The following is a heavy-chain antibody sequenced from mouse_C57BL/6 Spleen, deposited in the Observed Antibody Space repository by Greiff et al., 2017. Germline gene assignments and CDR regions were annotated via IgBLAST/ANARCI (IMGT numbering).Heavy chain of an antibody. CDR3: ARDYGSSYGYYAMDY. D-gene: IGHD1-1*01. CDR1: GYAFSSSW. Sequence: VQLKESGPELVKPGASVKISCKASGYAFSSSWMNWVKQRPGKGLEWIGRIYPGDGDTNYNGKFKGKATLTADKSSSTAYMQLSSLTSEDSAVYFCARDYGSSYGYYAMDYWGQGTSVTVSS. J-gene: IGHJ4*01. CDR2: IYPGDGDT. V-gene: IGHV1-82*01.